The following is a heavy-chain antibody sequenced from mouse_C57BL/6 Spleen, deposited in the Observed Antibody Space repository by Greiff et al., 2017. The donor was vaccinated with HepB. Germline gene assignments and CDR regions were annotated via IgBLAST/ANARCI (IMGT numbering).Heavy chain of an antibody. D-gene: IGHD3-2*02. Sequence: EVQLQQSGPGMVKPSQSLSLTCTVTGYSITSGYDWHWIRHFPGNKLEWMGYISYSGSTNYNPSLKSRISITHDTSKNHFFLKLNSVTTEDTATYYCAREGDSSGYVGLFAYWGQGTLVTVSA. CDR2: ISYSGST. V-gene: IGHV3-1*01. J-gene: IGHJ3*01. CDR1: GYSITSGYD. CDR3: AREGDSSGYVGLFAY.